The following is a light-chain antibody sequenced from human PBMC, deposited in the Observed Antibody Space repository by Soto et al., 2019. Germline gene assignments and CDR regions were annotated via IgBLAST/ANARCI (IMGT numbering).Light chain of an antibody. CDR1: ESISYW. Sequence: DIQMTQSPSTLSASVGDRVTITCRASESISYWLAWYQQKPGKAPKFLIYDASSLKSGVPSRFSGSGSGTEFTLTISSLQPDDFATYYCQQYNGPSYTFGQGTKLEI. CDR3: QQYNGPSYT. V-gene: IGKV1-5*01. J-gene: IGKJ2*01. CDR2: DAS.